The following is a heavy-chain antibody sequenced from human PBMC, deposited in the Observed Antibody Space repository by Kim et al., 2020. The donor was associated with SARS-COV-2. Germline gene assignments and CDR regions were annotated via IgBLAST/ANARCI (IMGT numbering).Heavy chain of an antibody. J-gene: IGHJ4*02. D-gene: IGHD1-26*01. V-gene: IGHV4-39*01. Sequence: DPSLKSRVTISVATSQNQFSLKLSSVTAADTAVYYCARPHSGGPQGPFDYWGQGARVTVSS. CDR3: ARPHSGGPQGPFDY.